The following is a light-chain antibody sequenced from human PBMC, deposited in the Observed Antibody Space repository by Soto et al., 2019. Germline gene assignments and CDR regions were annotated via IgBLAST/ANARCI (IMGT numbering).Light chain of an antibody. Sequence: DIQMTQSPSSLSASVGDRVTITCRASQTISNYLNWYQQQPGKAPKLLIYAASSLQSGVASRFSGSGSGTDFTLTIRSLQPEDFATYYCQQCYSSPLTFGGGTKVDIK. CDR1: QTISNY. CDR3: QQCYSSPLT. CDR2: AAS. J-gene: IGKJ4*01. V-gene: IGKV1-39*01.